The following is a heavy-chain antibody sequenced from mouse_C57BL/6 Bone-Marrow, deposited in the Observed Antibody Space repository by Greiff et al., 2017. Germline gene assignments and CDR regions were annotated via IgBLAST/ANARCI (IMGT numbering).Heavy chain of an antibody. J-gene: IGHJ3*01. CDR2: IDPSDGYT. V-gene: IGHV1-69*01. CDR3: AREGGGCAY. Sequence: VQLQQPGAELVMPGASVKLSCKASGYTFTSSWMHWVKQRPGQGLEWIGEIDPSDGYTKYNQKFKGKSTVTVDKSSSTAYMQLSILTSEDSAVDYCAREGGGCAYWGQGTLVTVSA. CDR1: GYTFTSSW.